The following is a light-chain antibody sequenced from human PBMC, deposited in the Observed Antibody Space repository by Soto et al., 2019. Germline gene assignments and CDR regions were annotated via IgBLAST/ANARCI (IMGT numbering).Light chain of an antibody. V-gene: IGLV2-14*01. CDR1: SSDVGGYEY. CDR2: AVS. CDR3: SSFPSSSTTPYV. Sequence: QSVLTQPASVSGSAGQTITISCTGTSSDVGGYEYVSWYQQHPGKAPKLMIYAVSNRPSAVSTRFSGSKSGNTASLTISGLQAVVEADYCCSSFPSSSTTPYVSGTGSKVTVL. J-gene: IGLJ1*01.